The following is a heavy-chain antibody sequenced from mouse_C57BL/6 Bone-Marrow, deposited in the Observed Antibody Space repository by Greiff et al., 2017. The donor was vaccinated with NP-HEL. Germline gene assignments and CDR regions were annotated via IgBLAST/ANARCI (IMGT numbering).Heavy chain of an antibody. D-gene: IGHD3-2*02. CDR3: VRQLRNAMDY. CDR1: GFSFNTYA. J-gene: IGHJ4*01. Sequence: EVNVVESGGGLVQPKGSLKLSCAASGFSFNTYAMNWVRQAPGKGLEWVARIRSKSNNYATYYADSVKDRFTISRDDSESMLYLQMNNLKTEDTAMYYCVRQLRNAMDYWGQGTSVTVSS. CDR2: IRSKSNNYAT. V-gene: IGHV10-1*01.